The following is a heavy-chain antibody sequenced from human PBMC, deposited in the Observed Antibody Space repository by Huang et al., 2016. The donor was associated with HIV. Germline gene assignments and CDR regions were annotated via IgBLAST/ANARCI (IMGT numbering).Heavy chain of an antibody. J-gene: IGHJ3*02. Sequence: EVQLVASGGGSVQPGRSLRLSCTASGFSFAENGMSWFRQAPGEGLRWVGFIRNRADGGTAEYAASGRGRCGISREDAKSSADRQRSTLKAEDSAVYYCAVTTLGIHDACDIWGQGTLVTVSS. CDR3: AVTTLGIHDACDI. CDR2: IRNRADGGTA. D-gene: IGHD4-17*01. CDR1: GFSFAENG. V-gene: IGHV3-49*03.